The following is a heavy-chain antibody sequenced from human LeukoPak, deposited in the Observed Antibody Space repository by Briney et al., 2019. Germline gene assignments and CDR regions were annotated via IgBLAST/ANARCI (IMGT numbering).Heavy chain of an antibody. CDR3: ARDALVAARLGWFDP. V-gene: IGHV3-21*01. CDR2: ISSTSDYL. CDR1: GFTFSAYG. D-gene: IGHD6-6*01. Sequence: GGSLRLSCAASGFTFSAYGVHCVRPAPGKGLEWVSSISSTSDYLDHADSLKGRVTISRDNAKKSLYLQMSSLRVEDTAVYYCARDALVAARLGWFDPWGQGTLVTVSS. J-gene: IGHJ5*02.